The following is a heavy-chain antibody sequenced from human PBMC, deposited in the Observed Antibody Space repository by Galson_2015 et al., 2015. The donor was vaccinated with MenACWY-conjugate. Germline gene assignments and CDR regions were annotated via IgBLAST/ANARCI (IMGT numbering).Heavy chain of an antibody. J-gene: IGHJ4*02. CDR1: GYTFTNYG. CDR3: ARPLFSVTETLYYFEH. V-gene: IGHV1-18*01. D-gene: IGHD2-21*01. CDR2: ITTLNGNT. Sequence: SVKVSCKASGYTFTNYGIAWVRQAPGQGLEWLGWITTLNGNTHYAEKVQDRITMTTETPTTTAYMELRGLRSDDSAVYYCARPLFSVTETLYYFEHWGQGTVVTVSS.